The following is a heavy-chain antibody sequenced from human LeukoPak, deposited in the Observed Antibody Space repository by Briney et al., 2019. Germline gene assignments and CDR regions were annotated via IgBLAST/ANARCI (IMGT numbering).Heavy chain of an antibody. D-gene: IGHD3-3*01. V-gene: IGHV1-2*02. CDR3: ARGSRRYDFWSGYQY. Sequence: ASVKVSCKASGYTFTVYYMHWVRQAPGQGLEWMGWINPNSGGTNYAQKLQGRVTMTTDTSTSTAYMELRSLRSDDTAVYYCARGSRRYDFWSGYQYWGQGTLVTVSS. CDR1: GYTFTVYY. J-gene: IGHJ4*02. CDR2: INPNSGGT.